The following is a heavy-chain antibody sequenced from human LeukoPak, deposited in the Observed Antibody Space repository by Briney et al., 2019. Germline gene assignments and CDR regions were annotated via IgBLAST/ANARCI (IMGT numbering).Heavy chain of an antibody. CDR1: GGSISSYY. CDR3: ARDGGYEGAFDI. J-gene: IGHJ3*02. Sequence: ETLSLTCTVSGGSISSYYWSWIRQPPGKGLEWIGYIYYSGSTNYNPSLKSRVTISVDTSKNQFSLKLSSVTAADTAVYYCARDGGYEGAFDIWGQGTMVTVSS. CDR2: IYYSGST. V-gene: IGHV4-59*01. D-gene: IGHD5-12*01.